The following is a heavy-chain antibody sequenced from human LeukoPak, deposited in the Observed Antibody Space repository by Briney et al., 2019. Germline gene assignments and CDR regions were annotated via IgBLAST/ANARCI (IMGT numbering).Heavy chain of an antibody. CDR3: ARDAGYYDFWSGYYRGPGY. D-gene: IGHD3-3*01. CDR1: GYTFTSYY. CDR2: INPNSGGT. J-gene: IGHJ4*02. Sequence: AASVKVSCKASGYTFTSYYMHWVRQAPGQGLEWMGWINPNSGGTNYAQKFQGRVTMTRDTSISTAYMELSRLRSDDTAVYYCARDAGYYDFWSGYYRGPGYWGQGTLVTVSS. V-gene: IGHV1-2*02.